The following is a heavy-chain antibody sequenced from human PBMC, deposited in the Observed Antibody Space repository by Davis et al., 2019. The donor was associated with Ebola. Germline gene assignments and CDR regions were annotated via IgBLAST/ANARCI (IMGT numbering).Heavy chain of an antibody. D-gene: IGHD6-13*01. Sequence: HTGGSLRLSCAASGFTFSSYWMHWVRQAPGKGLVWVSRINSDGSSTSYADSVKGRFTISRDNAKNTLYLQMNSLRAEDTAVYYCARVSSSSWYGADYWGQGTLVTVSS. CDR1: GFTFSSYW. CDR2: INSDGSST. J-gene: IGHJ4*02. V-gene: IGHV3-74*01. CDR3: ARVSSSSWYGADY.